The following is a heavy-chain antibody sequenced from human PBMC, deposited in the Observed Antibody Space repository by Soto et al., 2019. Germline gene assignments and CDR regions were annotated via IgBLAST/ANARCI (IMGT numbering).Heavy chain of an antibody. D-gene: IGHD3-10*01. Sequence: SETLSLTCTVSGGSISSYYWSWIRQPPGKGLEWIGYIYYSGSTNYNPSLKSRVTISVDTSKNQFSLKLSSVTAADTAVYYCARQGWFGEFAAFDIWGQGTMVTVSS. CDR1: GGSISSYY. V-gene: IGHV4-59*08. CDR2: IYYSGST. CDR3: ARQGWFGEFAAFDI. J-gene: IGHJ3*02.